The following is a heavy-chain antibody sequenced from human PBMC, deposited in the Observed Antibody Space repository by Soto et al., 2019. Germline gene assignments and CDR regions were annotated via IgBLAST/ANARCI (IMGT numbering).Heavy chain of an antibody. CDR3: ARSSQNYVVVPAATPDGMDV. CDR2: TYYRSKWYN. J-gene: IGHJ6*02. D-gene: IGHD2-2*01. CDR1: GDSVSSNSAA. Sequence: PSQTLSLTCAISGDSVSSNSAAWNWIRQSPSRGLEWLGRTYYRSKWYNDYAVSVKSRITINPDTSKNQFSLQLNSVTPEDTAVYYCARSSQNYVVVPAATPDGMDVWGQGTTVTVSS. V-gene: IGHV6-1*01.